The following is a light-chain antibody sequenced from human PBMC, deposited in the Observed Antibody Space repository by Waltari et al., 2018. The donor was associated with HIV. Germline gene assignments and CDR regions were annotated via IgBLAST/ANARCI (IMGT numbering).Light chain of an antibody. CDR2: AAS. Sequence: EIVMTQSPGPLSVSPGQRATFSCRASQSIGGNIAWYQQKPGQAPRLLIFAASTRATGFPARFSDSGFGTEFTLSITGLQSEDFAIYHCQQYIEWPLTFGQGTKV. V-gene: IGKV3-15*01. CDR1: QSIGGN. CDR3: QQYIEWPLT. J-gene: IGKJ1*01.